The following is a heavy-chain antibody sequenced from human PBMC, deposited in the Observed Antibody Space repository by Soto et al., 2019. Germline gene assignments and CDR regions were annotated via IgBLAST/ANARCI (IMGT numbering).Heavy chain of an antibody. Sequence: GGSLRLSCAASGFTFSNAWMSWVRQAPGKGLEWDGRIKSKTDGGTTDYAAPVKGRFTISRDDSKNTLYLQMNSLKTEDTAVYYCTAVGATDAFDIWGQGTMVTVSS. CDR2: IKSKTDGGTT. J-gene: IGHJ3*02. V-gene: IGHV3-15*01. D-gene: IGHD1-26*01. CDR1: GFTFSNAW. CDR3: TAVGATDAFDI.